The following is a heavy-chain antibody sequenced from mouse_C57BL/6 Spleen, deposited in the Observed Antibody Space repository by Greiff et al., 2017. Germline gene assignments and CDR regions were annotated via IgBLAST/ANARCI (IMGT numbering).Heavy chain of an antibody. CDR3: AREELGRAMDY. V-gene: IGHV1-64*01. J-gene: IGHJ4*01. D-gene: IGHD4-1*01. CDR2: IHPNSGSS. CDR1: GYTFTSYW. Sequence: VKLQQPGAELVKPWASVKLSCTASGYTFTSYWMHWVKQRPGQGLEWIGMIHPNSGSSNYNEKFKSKATLTVDKSSSTAYMQLSSLTSEDSAVYYCAREELGRAMDYWGQGTSVTVSS.